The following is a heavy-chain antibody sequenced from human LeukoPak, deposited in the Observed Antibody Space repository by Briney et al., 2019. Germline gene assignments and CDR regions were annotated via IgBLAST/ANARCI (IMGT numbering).Heavy chain of an antibody. CDR3: ARSNGSWRYNWFDP. CDR2: IYHSGST. Sequence: SETLSLTCAVSGYSISSGYFWGWIRQPPGKGLEWIGSIYHSGSTYYNPSLKSRVTMSVDTSKNQFSLKLSSVTAADTAVYYCARSNGSWRYNWFDPWGQGTLVTVSS. J-gene: IGHJ5*02. V-gene: IGHV4-38-2*01. D-gene: IGHD6-13*01. CDR1: GYSISSGYF.